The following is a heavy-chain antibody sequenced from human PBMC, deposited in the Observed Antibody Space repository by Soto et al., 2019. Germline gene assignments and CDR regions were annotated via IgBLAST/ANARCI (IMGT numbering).Heavy chain of an antibody. Sequence: QVRLVQSGAEVKKPGASVKVSCKASGYTFTSYGISWVRQAPGQGLEWMGWISAYNGNTNYAQKLQGRVTMTTHTSKSAAYMELRSLRSDDTAVYYCARWEWGSLHYGMDVWGQGNTVTLSS. V-gene: IGHV1-18*01. D-gene: IGHD2-15*01. CDR3: ARWEWGSLHYGMDV. CDR1: GYTFTSYG. J-gene: IGHJ6*02. CDR2: ISAYNGNT.